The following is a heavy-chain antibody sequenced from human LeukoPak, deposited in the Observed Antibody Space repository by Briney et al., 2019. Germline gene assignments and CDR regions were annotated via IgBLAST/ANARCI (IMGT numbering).Heavy chain of an antibody. V-gene: IGHV1-8*01. CDR3: ARGVFGLNYGGGYYMDV. CDR2: VNPNSGNT. D-gene: IGHD4-23*01. CDR1: GYTFSSYD. Sequence: ASVKVSCKASGYTFSSYDINWVRQAPGQGLEWMGWVNPNSGNTGYAQNFQGRVTMTTNTSISTAYMELSSLRSEDTAVYYCARGVFGLNYGGGYYMDVWGKGTTVTVSS. J-gene: IGHJ6*03.